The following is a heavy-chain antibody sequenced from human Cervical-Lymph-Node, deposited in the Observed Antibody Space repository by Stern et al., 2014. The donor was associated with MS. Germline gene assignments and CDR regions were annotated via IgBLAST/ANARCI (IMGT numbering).Heavy chain of an antibody. CDR2: IGGGGATI. V-gene: IGHV3-11*01. Sequence: QVQLVQSGGGLVKPGGSLRLSCAASGFTFFEYYMTWIRQAPGKGLECVAYIGGGGATIYYADSVKGRFTISRDNSKNSLYLQMNSLRAEDTAVYYCARDRNLYSGYITAFDMWGQGTMVTVSS. CDR1: GFTFFEYY. CDR3: ARDRNLYSGYITAFDM. D-gene: IGHD5-12*01. J-gene: IGHJ3*02.